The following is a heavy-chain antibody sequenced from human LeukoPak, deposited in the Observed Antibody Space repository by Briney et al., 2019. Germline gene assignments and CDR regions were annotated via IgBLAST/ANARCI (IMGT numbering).Heavy chain of an antibody. CDR1: GGSIICYY. CDR2: IYYSWST. CDR3: ARAPPRAAYMDV. J-gene: IGHJ6*03. V-gene: IGHV4-59*01. Sequence: SGTLSLTCPVSGGSIICYYWSWIRQPPWKGLDGIGYIYYSWSTNHKPSLMRRVTVYEDQCQNQFSPEPASVTAADTAVYYCARAPPRAAYMDVWGKGTTVTVSS. D-gene: IGHD6-25*01.